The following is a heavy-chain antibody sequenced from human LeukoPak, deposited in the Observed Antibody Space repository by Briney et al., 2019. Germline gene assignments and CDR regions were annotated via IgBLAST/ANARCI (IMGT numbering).Heavy chain of an antibody. Sequence: GASVKVSCKVSGYTLTELSMHWVRQAPGKGLEWMGGFDPEDGETIYAQKFQGRVTMTEDTSTDTAYMELGSLRSEDTAVYYCATTSIAVADFDYWGQGTLVTVSS. J-gene: IGHJ4*02. CDR1: GYTLTELS. CDR2: FDPEDGET. V-gene: IGHV1-24*01. D-gene: IGHD6-19*01. CDR3: ATTSIAVADFDY.